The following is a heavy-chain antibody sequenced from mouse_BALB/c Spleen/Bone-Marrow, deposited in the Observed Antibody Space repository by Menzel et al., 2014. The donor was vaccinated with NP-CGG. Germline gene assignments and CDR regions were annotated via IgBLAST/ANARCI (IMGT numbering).Heavy chain of an antibody. Sequence: EVQLMESGGDLVKPGGSLKLSCAASGFTFSTYGMSWVRQTPDKRLEWVAAISDGGIYTYYPDTVKGRFTISRDNAKNTLYLQMSSLKSEDTAMYYCVRPYDYGTWFAYWGQGTLVTVSA. D-gene: IGHD2-4*01. CDR3: VRPYDYGTWFAY. J-gene: IGHJ3*01. CDR1: GFTFSTYG. V-gene: IGHV5-6*01. CDR2: ISDGGIYT.